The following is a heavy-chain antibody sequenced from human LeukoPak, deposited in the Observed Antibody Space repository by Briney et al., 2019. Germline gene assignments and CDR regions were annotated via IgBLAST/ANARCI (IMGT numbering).Heavy chain of an antibody. CDR1: GGSISSYS. Sequence: SETLSLTCTVSGGSISSYSWTRIRPPPRKGLEWIGSIYYSESTNYNPSPESRVTISVDTSKNQFSLKLSSVTAADTAVYYCVRDRVLGAFDIWGQGTMVTVSS. CDR3: VRDRVLGAFDI. J-gene: IGHJ3*02. D-gene: IGHD3-16*01. V-gene: IGHV4-59*01. CDR2: IYYSEST.